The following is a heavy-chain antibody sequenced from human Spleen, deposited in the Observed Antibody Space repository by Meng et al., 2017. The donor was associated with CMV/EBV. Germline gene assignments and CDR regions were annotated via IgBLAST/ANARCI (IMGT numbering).Heavy chain of an antibody. CDR3: ARLLRSVLIAAAGTGY. J-gene: IGHJ4*02. D-gene: IGHD6-13*01. V-gene: IGHV4-39*01. CDR2: IYYSGST. CDR1: SISSSSYY. Sequence: SISSSSYYWGWIRQPPGKGLEWIGSIYYSGSTYYNPSLKSRVTISVDTSKNQFSLKLSSVTAADTAVYYCARLLRSVLIAAAGTGYWGQGTLVTVSS.